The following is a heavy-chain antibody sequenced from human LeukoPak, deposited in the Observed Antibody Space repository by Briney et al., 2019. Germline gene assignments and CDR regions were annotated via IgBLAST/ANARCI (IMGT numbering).Heavy chain of an antibody. J-gene: IGHJ4*02. Sequence: GGSLRLSCGASGITFSSYSMNWVRQAPGKGLEWVSYISSSGTTKYYADSVKGRFTISRDNARNSLYLQMNSLRAEDTAVYFCARGGLSIMGYWGQGTLVTIS. CDR1: GITFSSYS. D-gene: IGHD2/OR15-2a*01. V-gene: IGHV3-48*01. CDR2: ISSSGTTK. CDR3: ARGGLSIMGY.